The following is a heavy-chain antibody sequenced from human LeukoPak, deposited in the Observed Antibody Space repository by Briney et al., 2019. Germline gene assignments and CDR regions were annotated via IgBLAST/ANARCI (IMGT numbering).Heavy chain of an antibody. Sequence: GGSLRLSCAASGFTFSSFEMKWVRQAPGKGLEWVSYISSGGSTIYYADSVKGRFTISRDNAKNSLYLQMNTLRGEDTAVYYCARGAERSGYDYWGQGTLVTVAS. J-gene: IGHJ4*02. D-gene: IGHD3-22*01. CDR3: ARGAERSGYDY. CDR1: GFTFSSFE. CDR2: ISSGGSTI. V-gene: IGHV3-48*03.